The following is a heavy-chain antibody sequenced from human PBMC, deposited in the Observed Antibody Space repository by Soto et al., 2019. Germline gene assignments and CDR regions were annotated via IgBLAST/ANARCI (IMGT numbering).Heavy chain of an antibody. J-gene: IGHJ3*02. CDR3: ARDHLGSYYAFDI. V-gene: IGHV1-2*04. D-gene: IGHD1-26*01. Sequence: ASVKVSCKASGYTFTGYYMHWVRQAPGQGLEWMGWINPNSGGTNYAQKFQGWVTMTRDTSISTAYMELSRLRSDDTAVYYCARDHLGSYYAFDIWGQGTMVTVSS. CDR1: GYTFTGYY. CDR2: INPNSGGT.